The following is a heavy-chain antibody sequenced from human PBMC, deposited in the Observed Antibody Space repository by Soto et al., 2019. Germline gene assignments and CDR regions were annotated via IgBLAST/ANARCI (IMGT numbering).Heavy chain of an antibody. D-gene: IGHD3-10*01. CDR1: GGSISSGGYS. Sequence: SLSLTCAVCGGSISSGGYSWSWIRQPPGKGLEWIGYIYHSGSTYYNPSLKSRVTISVDRSKNQFSLKLSSVTAADTAVYYCARGYYYGSGHNWFDPWGQGTLVTVSS. CDR3: ARGYYYGSGHNWFDP. V-gene: IGHV4-30-2*01. CDR2: IYHSGST. J-gene: IGHJ5*02.